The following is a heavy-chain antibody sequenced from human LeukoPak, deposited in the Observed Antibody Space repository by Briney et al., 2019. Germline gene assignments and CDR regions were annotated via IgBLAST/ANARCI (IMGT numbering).Heavy chain of an antibody. V-gene: IGHV3-30*18. CDR2: ISYDGSNK. CDR3: AKDSSSSVWGGSFDC. CDR1: GFIFSSYG. J-gene: IGHJ4*02. D-gene: IGHD6-6*01. Sequence: PGGSLRLSCAASGFIFSSYGMHWVRQAPGTGLEWVAVISYDGSNKYYVDSVRGRFTISRDNSKNTLYLQMNSLRAEDTAVYYCAKDSSSSVWGGSFDCWGQGTLVTVSS.